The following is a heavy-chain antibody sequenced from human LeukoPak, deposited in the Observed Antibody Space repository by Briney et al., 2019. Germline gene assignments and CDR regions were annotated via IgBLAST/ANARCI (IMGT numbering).Heavy chain of an antibody. D-gene: IGHD3-22*01. V-gene: IGHV5-10-1*01. CDR2: IDPSDSYT. CDR3: ARPVRSGYSPDAFDI. CDR1: GYXFTSYW. Sequence: GESLRISCKGSGYXFTSYWISWVRQMPGKGLEWMGRIDPSDSYTNYSPSFQGHVTISADRSISTAYLQWSSLKASDTAMYFCARPVRSGYSPDAFDIWGQGTMVTVSS. J-gene: IGHJ3*02.